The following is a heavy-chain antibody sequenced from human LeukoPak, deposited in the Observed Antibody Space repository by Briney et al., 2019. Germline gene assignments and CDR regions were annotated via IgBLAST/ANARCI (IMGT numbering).Heavy chain of an antibody. CDR3: ARNAPVSITMVRGVMVQ. V-gene: IGHV1-2*02. D-gene: IGHD3-10*01. CDR1: GYTFTGYY. J-gene: IGHJ4*02. CDR2: INPNSGGT. Sequence: GASVKVSCKASGYTFTGYYMHWVRQAPGQGLEWMGWINPNSGGTNYAQKFQGRVTMTRDTPISTAYMELSRLRSDDTAVYYCARNAPVSITMVRGVMVQWGQGTLVTVSS.